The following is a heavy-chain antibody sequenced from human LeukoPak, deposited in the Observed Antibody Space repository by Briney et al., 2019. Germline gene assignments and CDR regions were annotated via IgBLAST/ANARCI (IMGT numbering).Heavy chain of an antibody. D-gene: IGHD3-16*01. CDR2: IIPIFGTA. V-gene: IGHV1-69*13. CDR3: TTRACHAGGCSSSFYYYYGLHF. CDR1: GNSISNYA. J-gene: IGHJ6*02. Sequence: SVTVSCKASGNSISNYAVSWVRQAPGQGFEWMGGIIPIFGTADYAQKFQGRVTITADQSTSTTYMALSSLKSEDTATYYCTTRACHAGGCSSSFYYYYGLHFWGQGTTVSVSS.